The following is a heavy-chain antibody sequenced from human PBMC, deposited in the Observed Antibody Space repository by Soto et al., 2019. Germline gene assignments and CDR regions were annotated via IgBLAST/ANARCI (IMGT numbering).Heavy chain of an antibody. CDR1: GGSIISDSYY. D-gene: IGHD3-16*01. CDR2: ISYSGST. J-gene: IGHJ5*02. V-gene: IGHV4-39*01. CDR3: ARLGDKEIDP. Sequence: PSDTLSLTCTASGGSIISDSYYWGWIRQSPEKGLEWIASISYSGSTYYNPTLKSRLIISVDTSKSQFSLKLSSVTAADTAVYYCARLGDKEIDPWGQGTLVTVSS.